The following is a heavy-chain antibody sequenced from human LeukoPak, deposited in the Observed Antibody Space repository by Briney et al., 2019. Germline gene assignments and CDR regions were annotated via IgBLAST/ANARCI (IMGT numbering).Heavy chain of an antibody. J-gene: IGHJ6*03. CDR2: ISSSAGTI. Sequence: PGGSLRLSCAASGFSFSDYEMNWVRQAPGKGLEWVSYISSSAGTIFYADSVKGRFTISRDNAKNSLYLPMNSLRAEDTAVYYCARDDHRYFYYMDVWGKGTTVTVSS. D-gene: IGHD1-14*01. CDR1: GFSFSDYE. CDR3: ARDDHRYFYYMDV. V-gene: IGHV3-48*03.